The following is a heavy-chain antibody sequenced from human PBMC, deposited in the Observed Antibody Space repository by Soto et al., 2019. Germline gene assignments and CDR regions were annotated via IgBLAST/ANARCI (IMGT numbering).Heavy chain of an antibody. CDR1: GFTFSSYS. J-gene: IGHJ5*02. V-gene: IGHV3-21*01. CDR2: ISSSSSYI. Sequence: PGGSLRLSCAASGFTFSSYSMNWVRQAPGKGLEWVSSISSSSSYIYYADSVKGRFTISRDNAKNSLYLQMNSLRAEDTAVYYCARDPSSGPNWFDPWGQGTLVTV. D-gene: IGHD6-19*01. CDR3: ARDPSSGPNWFDP.